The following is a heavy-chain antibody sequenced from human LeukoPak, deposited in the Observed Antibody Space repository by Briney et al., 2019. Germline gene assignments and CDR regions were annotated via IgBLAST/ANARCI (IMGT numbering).Heavy chain of an antibody. D-gene: IGHD1-26*01. Sequence: SETLSLTCSVSGGSISTYYWSWIRQPPGKGLEWIGYIHYSGSTNYNPSLKSRVTISVDTSKNQFSLKLSSVTAADTAVYYCARTGIVGATPDYLGQGALVTVSS. J-gene: IGHJ4*02. V-gene: IGHV4-59*01. CDR1: GGSISTYY. CDR2: IHYSGST. CDR3: ARTGIVGATPDY.